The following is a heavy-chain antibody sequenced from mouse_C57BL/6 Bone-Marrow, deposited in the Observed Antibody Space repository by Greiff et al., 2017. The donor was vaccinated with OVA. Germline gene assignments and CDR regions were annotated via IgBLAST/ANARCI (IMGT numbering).Heavy chain of an antibody. D-gene: IGHD3-2*02. Sequence: VKLVESGAELARPGASVKLSCKASGYTFTSYGISWVKQRTGQGLEWIGEIYPRSGNTYYNEKFKGKATLTADKSSSTAYMELRSLTSEDSAVYFCAAQLRAYWGQGTLGTVSA. J-gene: IGHJ3*01. CDR2: IYPRSGNT. CDR1: GYTFTSYG. CDR3: AAQLRAY. V-gene: IGHV1-81*01.